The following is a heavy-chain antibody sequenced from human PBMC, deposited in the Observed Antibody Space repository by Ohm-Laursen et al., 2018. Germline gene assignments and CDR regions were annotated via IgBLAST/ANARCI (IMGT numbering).Heavy chain of an antibody. CDR3: ARYRTHGSYYGSSLNY. J-gene: IGHJ4*02. D-gene: IGHD1-26*01. Sequence: SLRLSCTASGFTFSSYGIHWVRQAPGKGLEWVALIWYDGSNKYYADSVKGRFTISRDNSKNTLYLQMNSLRAEDTAVYYCARYRTHGSYYGSSLNYWGQGTLVTVSS. CDR2: IWYDGSNK. CDR1: GFTFSSYG. V-gene: IGHV3-33*01.